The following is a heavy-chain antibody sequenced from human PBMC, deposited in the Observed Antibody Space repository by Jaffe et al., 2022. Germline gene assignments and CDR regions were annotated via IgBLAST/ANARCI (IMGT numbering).Heavy chain of an antibody. Sequence: QVQLVESGGGVVQPGGSLRLSCAASGFTFSSYGMHWVRQAPGKGLEWVAFIRYDGSNKYYADSVKGRFTISRDNSKNTLYLQMNSLRAEDTAVYYCAKDLNSYCSSTSCYVGDYWGQGTLVTVSS. D-gene: IGHD2-2*01. J-gene: IGHJ4*02. CDR3: AKDLNSYCSSTSCYVGDY. CDR1: GFTFSSYG. CDR2: IRYDGSNK. V-gene: IGHV3-30*02.